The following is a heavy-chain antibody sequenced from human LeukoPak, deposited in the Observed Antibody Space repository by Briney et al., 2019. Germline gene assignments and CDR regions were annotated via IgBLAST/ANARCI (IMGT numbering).Heavy chain of an antibody. CDR1: GFTFASCV. CDR2: ISVGGDVT. D-gene: IGHD3-10*01. Sequence: GGSLRLSCAASGFTFASCVMAWVRQAPGRGLEWVSVISVGGDVTFYADSVKGRFTISRDNSKNTLYLQMNSLSAEDTGIYYCAKATRGSSYYDAVDFWGQGTVVIVSS. CDR3: AKATRGSSYYDAVDF. V-gene: IGHV3-23*01. J-gene: IGHJ3*01.